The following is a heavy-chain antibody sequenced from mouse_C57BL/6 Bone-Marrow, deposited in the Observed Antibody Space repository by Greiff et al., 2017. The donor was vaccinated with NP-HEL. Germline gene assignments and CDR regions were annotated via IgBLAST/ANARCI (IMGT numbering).Heavy chain of an antibody. Sequence: VQLQQPGAELVMPGASVKLSCKASGYTFTSYWMHWVKQRPGQGLEWIGEIDPSDSYTNYNQKFKGKSTLTVDKSSSTAYMQLSSLTSEDSAVYYCAREEMDYWGQGTSVTVSS. V-gene: IGHV1-69*01. J-gene: IGHJ4*01. CDR2: IDPSDSYT. CDR3: AREEMDY. CDR1: GYTFTSYW.